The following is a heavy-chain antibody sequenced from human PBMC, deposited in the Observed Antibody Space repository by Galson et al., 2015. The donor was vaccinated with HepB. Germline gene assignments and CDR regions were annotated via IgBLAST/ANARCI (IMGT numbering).Heavy chain of an antibody. J-gene: IGHJ5*02. V-gene: IGHV3-30*04. CDR3: ARDLFCSGGSCYSGRGWFDP. CDR1: GFTFSSYA. CDR2: ISYDGSNK. D-gene: IGHD2-15*01. Sequence: SLRLSCAASGFTFSSYAMHWVRQAPGKGLEWVAVISYDGSNKYYADSVKGRFTISRDNSKNTLYLQMNSLRAEDTAVYYCARDLFCSGGSCYSGRGWFDPWGQGTLVTVSS.